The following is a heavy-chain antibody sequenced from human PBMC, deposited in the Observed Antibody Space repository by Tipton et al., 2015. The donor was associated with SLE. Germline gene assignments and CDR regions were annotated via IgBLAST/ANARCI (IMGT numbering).Heavy chain of an antibody. CDR2: ISSSSSTI. V-gene: IGHV3-48*01. J-gene: IGHJ4*02. CDR3: AGPSLGLY. CDR1: GFTFSSYA. Sequence: SLRFSCAASGFTFSSYAMSWVRQAPGKGLEWVSAISSSSSTIYYADSVKGRFTISRDNAKNSLYLQMNSLRAEDTAVYYCAGPSLGLYWGQGTLVTVSS.